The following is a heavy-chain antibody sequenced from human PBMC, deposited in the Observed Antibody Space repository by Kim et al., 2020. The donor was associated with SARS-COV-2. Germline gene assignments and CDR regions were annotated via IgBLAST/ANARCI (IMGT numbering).Heavy chain of an antibody. D-gene: IGHD2-2*01. CDR1: GFTFSSYG. V-gene: IGHV3-33*05. CDR2: ISYDGSNK. Sequence: GGSLRLSCAASGFTFSSYGMHWVLQAPGKGLEWVAVISYDGSNKYYADSVKGRFTISRDNSKNTLYLQMNSLRAEDTAVYYCARLGYCSSTSCWGQGTLVTVSS. J-gene: IGHJ4*02. CDR3: ARLGYCSSTSC.